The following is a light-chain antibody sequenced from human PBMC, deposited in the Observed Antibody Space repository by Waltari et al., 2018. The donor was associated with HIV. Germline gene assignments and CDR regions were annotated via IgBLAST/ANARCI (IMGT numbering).Light chain of an antibody. CDR2: VVS. V-gene: IGLV2-11*01. J-gene: IGLJ2*01. Sequence: QSALTQPRSVSGSPGQSVTISCTGTSSDVGVYNFVSWDQKHPGKAPKLLIYVVSMWSSGVPDRFSCSRSGKTASLTISGRQAVDEADYYCCSYAGSCPVVFGGGSKLTVL. CDR3: CSYAGSCPVV. CDR1: SSDVGVYNF.